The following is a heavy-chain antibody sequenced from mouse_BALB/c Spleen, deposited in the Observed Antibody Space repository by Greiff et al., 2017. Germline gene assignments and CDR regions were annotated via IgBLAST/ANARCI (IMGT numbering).Heavy chain of an antibody. CDR2: ISSGGSYT. Sequence: DVQLVESGGGLVKPGGSLKLSCAASGFTFSSYAMSWVRQSPEKRLEWVAEISSGGSYTYYPDTVTGRFTISRDNAKNTLYLEMSSLRSEDTAMYYCARDQRGMDYWGQGTSVTVSS. J-gene: IGHJ4*01. V-gene: IGHV5-9-4*01. CDR1: GFTFSSYA. CDR3: ARDQRGMDY.